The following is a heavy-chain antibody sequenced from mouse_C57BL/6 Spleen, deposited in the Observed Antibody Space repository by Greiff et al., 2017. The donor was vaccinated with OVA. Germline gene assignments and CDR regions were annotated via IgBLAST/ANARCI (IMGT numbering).Heavy chain of an antibody. CDR2: INYDGSST. Sequence: DVHLVESEGGLVQPGSSMKLSCTASGFTFSDYYMAWVRQVPEKGLEWVANINYDGSSTYYLDSLKSRFIISRDNAKNILYLQMSSLKSEATATYYCARVGYYGGFAYWGQGTLVTVAA. D-gene: IGHD1-2*01. CDR1: GFTFSDYY. J-gene: IGHJ3*01. V-gene: IGHV5-16*01. CDR3: ARVGYYGGFAY.